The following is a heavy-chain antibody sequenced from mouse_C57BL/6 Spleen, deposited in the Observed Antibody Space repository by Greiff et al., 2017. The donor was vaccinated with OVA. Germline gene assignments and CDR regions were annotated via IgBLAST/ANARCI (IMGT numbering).Heavy chain of an antibody. CDR3: ARHDGRAFDY. V-gene: IGHV5-6*01. CDR2: ISSGGSYT. Sequence: EVNLVESGGDLVKPGGSLKLSCAASGFTFSSYGMSWVRQTPDKRLEWVATISSGGSYTYYPDSVKGRFTISRDNAKNTLYLQMSSLKSEDTAMYYCARHDGRAFDYWGQGTTLTVSS. J-gene: IGHJ2*01. D-gene: IGHD3-3*01. CDR1: GFTFSSYG.